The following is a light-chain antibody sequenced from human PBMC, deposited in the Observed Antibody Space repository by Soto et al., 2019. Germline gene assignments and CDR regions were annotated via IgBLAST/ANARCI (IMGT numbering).Light chain of an antibody. CDR1: TGAVTSDYY. V-gene: IGLV7-43*01. CDR3: VLLCSGEWV. J-gene: IGLJ3*02. Sequence: QTVVTQEPSLTVSPGGTVTLTCALTTGAVTSDYYPNWFQRKPGQALRTLIYRTNNKHSWTPARFSGSLLGGKAALTLSGVQPEDEADYYDVLLCSGEWVFGGGTKLTVL. CDR2: RTN.